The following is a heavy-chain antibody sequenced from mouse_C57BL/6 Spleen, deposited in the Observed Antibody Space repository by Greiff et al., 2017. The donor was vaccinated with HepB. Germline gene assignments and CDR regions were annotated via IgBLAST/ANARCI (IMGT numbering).Heavy chain of an antibody. J-gene: IGHJ1*03. D-gene: IGHD1-1*01. CDR2: IHPNSGST. CDR3: ARQTTVGYFDV. V-gene: IGHV1-64*01. CDR1: GYTFTSYW. Sequence: VKLQQPGAELVKPGASVKLSCKASGYTFTSYWMHWVKQRPGQGLEWIGMIHPNSGSTNYNEKFKSKATLTVDKSSSTAYMQLSSLTSEDSAVYYCARQTTVGYFDVWGTGTTVTVSS.